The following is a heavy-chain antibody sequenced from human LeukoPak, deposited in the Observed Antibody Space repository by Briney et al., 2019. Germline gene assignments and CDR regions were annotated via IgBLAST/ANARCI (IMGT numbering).Heavy chain of an antibody. J-gene: IGHJ4*02. CDR1: GFTFSSYT. V-gene: IGHV3-21*01. CDR3: VRDFLGESGAGGC. Sequence: GGSLRLSCVGSGFTFSSYTMNWVRQTPGKGPEWISSISPSGGSTYNADSVRGRFTISRDNARNSVFLQMNSLRGEDTAVYYCVRDFLGESGAGGCWGQGTLVTVSS. D-gene: IGHD3-10*01. CDR2: ISPSGGST.